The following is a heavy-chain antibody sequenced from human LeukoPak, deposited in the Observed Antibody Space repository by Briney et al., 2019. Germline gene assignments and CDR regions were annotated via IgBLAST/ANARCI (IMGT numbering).Heavy chain of an antibody. V-gene: IGHV1-8*01. CDR1: GYTFTSYD. CDR3: ALILTGYSDWFDP. Sequence: ASVKVSCKASGYTFTSYDINWVRQATGQGLEWMGWMNPNTGKTGYAQKLQGRVTMTRNTSISTAYMELSSLRSEDTAVYYCALILTGYSDWFDPWGQGTLVTVSS. D-gene: IGHD3-9*01. CDR2: MNPNTGKT. J-gene: IGHJ5*02.